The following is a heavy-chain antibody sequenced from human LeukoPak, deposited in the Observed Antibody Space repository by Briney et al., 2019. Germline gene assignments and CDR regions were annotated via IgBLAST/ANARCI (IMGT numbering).Heavy chain of an antibody. V-gene: IGHV4-4*07. Sequence: SETLSLTCTVSDGSISGYYWTWIQQPAGKGLEWIGRIYTSDNTIYNPSLRSRVTISVDTSKNQFSLKLSSVTAADTAVYYCARHPAAYGDLGVVDIWGQGTMVTVSS. J-gene: IGHJ3*02. CDR1: DGSISGYY. CDR2: IYTSDNT. D-gene: IGHD4-17*01. CDR3: ARHPAAYGDLGVVDI.